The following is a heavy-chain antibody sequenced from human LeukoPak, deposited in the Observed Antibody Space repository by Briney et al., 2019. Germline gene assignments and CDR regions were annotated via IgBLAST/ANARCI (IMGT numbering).Heavy chain of an antibody. CDR3: ARAVGPVPHGSGSKDPFDY. D-gene: IGHD3-10*01. Sequence: SETLSLTCTVSGGSVSSGSYYWSWIRQPPGKGLEWIGYIYYTGSTNYNPSLKSRVTISVDTSKNQFSLKLSSVTAADTAVYYCARAVGPVPHGSGSKDPFDYWGQGTLVTVSS. CDR2: IYYTGST. CDR1: GGSVSSGSYY. V-gene: IGHV4-61*01. J-gene: IGHJ4*02.